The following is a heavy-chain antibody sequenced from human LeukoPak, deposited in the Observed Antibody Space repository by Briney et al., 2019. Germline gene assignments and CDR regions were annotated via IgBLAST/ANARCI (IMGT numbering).Heavy chain of an antibody. CDR1: GYAFSTHW. CDR2: IYRTNSDT. J-gene: IGHJ3*02. CDR3: ARRGTSDAFGI. D-gene: IGHD1-1*01. V-gene: IGHV5-51*01. Sequence: GESLKISCKDSGYAFSTHWIGWVRQMPGKGLEWMGIIYRTNSDTRYSPSFQGQVTISVDNSITTACLQWSSLKASDTAMYYCARRGTSDAFGIWGQGTLVTVSS.